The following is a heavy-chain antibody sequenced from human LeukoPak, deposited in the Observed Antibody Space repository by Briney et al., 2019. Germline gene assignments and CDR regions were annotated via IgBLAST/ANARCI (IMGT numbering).Heavy chain of an antibody. CDR3: ARHRGSSSEFDP. V-gene: IGHV4-39*01. CDR2: IYYDGRT. D-gene: IGHD6-6*01. J-gene: IGHJ5*02. Sequence: KPSETLSLTCTVSGGSISSNNYYWGWMRQPPGKGLEWIGHIYYDGRTYYNPSLKSRFTMSVDTSKNQFSLKLSSVTAADTAVYYCARHRGSSSEFDPWGLGTLVTISS. CDR1: GGSISSNNYY.